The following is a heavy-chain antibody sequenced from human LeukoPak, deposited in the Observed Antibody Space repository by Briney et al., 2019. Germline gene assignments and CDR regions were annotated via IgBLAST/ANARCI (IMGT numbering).Heavy chain of an antibody. V-gene: IGHV3-43*02. D-gene: IGHD3-10*01. Sequence: GGSLRLSCAASGFTFDDYAMHWVRQAPGKGLEWVSLISGDGGSTYYADSVKGRFTISRDNSKNTLYLQMNSLRAEDTAVYYCARFGSEGWFDPWGQGTLVTVSS. CDR1: GFTFDDYA. J-gene: IGHJ5*02. CDR2: ISGDGGST. CDR3: ARFGSEGWFDP.